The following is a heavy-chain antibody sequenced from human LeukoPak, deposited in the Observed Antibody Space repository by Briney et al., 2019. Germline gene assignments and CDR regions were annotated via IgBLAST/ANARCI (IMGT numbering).Heavy chain of an antibody. CDR1: GFTFSSYG. Sequence: GGSLRLSCAASGFTFSSYGMHWVRQAPGKGLERVAVIWYGGSNKYYADSVKGRFTISRDNSKNTLYLQMNSLRAEDTAVYYCAKDGCSSTSCYRDYYYYMDVCGKGTTVTVSS. CDR3: AKDGCSSTSCYRDYYYYMDV. V-gene: IGHV3-30*02. D-gene: IGHD2-2*02. J-gene: IGHJ6*03. CDR2: IWYGGSNK.